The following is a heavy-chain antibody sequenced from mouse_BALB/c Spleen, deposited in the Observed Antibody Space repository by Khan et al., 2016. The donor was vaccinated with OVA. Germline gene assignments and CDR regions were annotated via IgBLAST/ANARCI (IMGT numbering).Heavy chain of an antibody. CDR1: GYTFTNYG. Sequence: QIQLVQSGPELKKPGETVKISCKASGYTFTNYGMNWVKQAQGKGLKWMGWINTNTGEPTFAEEFKERFAFSVTTSASPANVQIKSLKNADTDTYFFARGNYMYDSCLSYWGHGTLVTVSA. D-gene: IGHD2-14*01. J-gene: IGHJ3*01. V-gene: IGHV9-3*02. CDR2: INTNTGEP. CDR3: ARGNYMYDSCLSY.